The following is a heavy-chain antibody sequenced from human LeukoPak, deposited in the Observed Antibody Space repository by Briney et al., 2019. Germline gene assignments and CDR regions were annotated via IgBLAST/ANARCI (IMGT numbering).Heavy chain of an antibody. V-gene: IGHV3-64*01. D-gene: IGHD3-16*01. CDR1: GFTFSSYA. Sequence: PGGSLRLSCAASGFTFSSYAMHWVRQAPGKGLEYVSAISSNGGSTYYANSVKGRFTISRDNSKNTLYLQMGSLRAEDMAVYYCAREPRGMMTTHYYYYMDVWGKGTTVTVSS. CDR3: AREPRGMMTTHYYYYMDV. CDR2: ISSNGGST. J-gene: IGHJ6*03.